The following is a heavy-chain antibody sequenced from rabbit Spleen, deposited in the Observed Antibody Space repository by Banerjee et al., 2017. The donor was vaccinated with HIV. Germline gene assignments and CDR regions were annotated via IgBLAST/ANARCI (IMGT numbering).Heavy chain of an antibody. CDR2: IDPVFGIT. V-gene: IGHV1S7*01. D-gene: IGHD4-2*01. CDR3: SRNGDDAGYDFNL. J-gene: IGHJ4*01. Sequence: HLKESGGGLVQPGGSLKLSCTASGFTLSSYYMNWVRQAPGKGLEWIGYIDPVFGITYYANWVNGRFSISRENAKKTVDLQRNSLTPADTATYFCSRNGDDAGYDFNLRGPGTLVTVS. CDR1: GFTLSSYY.